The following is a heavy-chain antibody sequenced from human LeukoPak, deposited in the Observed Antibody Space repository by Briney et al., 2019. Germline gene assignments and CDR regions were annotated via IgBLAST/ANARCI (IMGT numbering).Heavy chain of an antibody. Sequence: GGSLRLSCAASGFTFSSYAMNWVRQAPGKGLEWVSSISSSSSYIYYADSVKGRFTISRDNAKNSLYLQMNSLRAEDTAVYYCASNSDDYYFDYWGQGTLVTVSS. V-gene: IGHV3-21*01. CDR2: ISSSSSYI. CDR1: GFTFSSYA. CDR3: ASNSDDYYFDY. D-gene: IGHD5-18*01. J-gene: IGHJ4*02.